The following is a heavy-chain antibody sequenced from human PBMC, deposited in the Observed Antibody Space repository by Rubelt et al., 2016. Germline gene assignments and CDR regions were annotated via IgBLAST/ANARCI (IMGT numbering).Heavy chain of an antibody. CDR3: ARGEHWLYAFDI. J-gene: IGHJ3*02. Sequence: QVQLQQWGAGLLKPSETLSLTCAVYGGSFSGYYWSWIRQPPGKGLEWIGEINHSGSTNYTPSSKGRSTISVDTSKNQCSLKLSSVTAADTAVYYCARGEHWLYAFDIWGQGTMVTVSS. CDR2: INHSGST. CDR1: GGSFSGYY. V-gene: IGHV4-34*01. D-gene: IGHD3-9*01.